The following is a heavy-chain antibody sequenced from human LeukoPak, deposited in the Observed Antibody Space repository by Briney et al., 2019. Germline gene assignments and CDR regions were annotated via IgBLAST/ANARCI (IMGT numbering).Heavy chain of an antibody. J-gene: IGHJ4*02. Sequence: GGSLRLSCAASGFTFSVSNIHWIRQPPGKGLEWVGRVRSTADSDATEYAASVKGRFTISRDDSKNTAYLQMNSLKLDDTAIYYCARHSSSTPYFDYWGQGSLVTVSS. D-gene: IGHD6-6*01. V-gene: IGHV3-73*01. CDR3: ARHSSSTPYFDY. CDR1: GFTFSVSN. CDR2: VRSTADSDAT.